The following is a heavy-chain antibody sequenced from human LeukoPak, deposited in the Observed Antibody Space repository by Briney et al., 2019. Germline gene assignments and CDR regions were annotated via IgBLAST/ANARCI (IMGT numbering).Heavy chain of an antibody. CDR3: AREPAGYYYDSSSRPFDI. J-gene: IGHJ3*02. V-gene: IGHV4-39*07. CDR2: IYYSGST. CDR1: GGSISSSSYS. D-gene: IGHD3-22*01. Sequence: SETLSLTCTVSGGSISSSSYSWGWIRQPPGKGLEWIGSIYYSGSTYYNPSLKSRVTISVDTSKNQFSLKLSSVTAADTAVYYCAREPAGYYYDSSSRPFDIWGQGTMVTVSS.